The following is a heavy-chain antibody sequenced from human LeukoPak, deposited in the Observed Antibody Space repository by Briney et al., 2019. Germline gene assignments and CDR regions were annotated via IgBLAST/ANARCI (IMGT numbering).Heavy chain of an antibody. V-gene: IGHV3-30*02. CDR2: IRYDGSNK. CDR1: GFTFSSYG. CDR3: AGAWSGYIYTFDY. J-gene: IGHJ4*02. Sequence: GGPLRLSCAASGFTFSSYGMHWVRQAPGKGLEWVAFIRYDGSNKYYADSVKGRFTISRDNSKNTLYLHMNSLRAEDTAVYYCAGAWSGYIYTFDYWGQGTLVTVSS. D-gene: IGHD5-18*01.